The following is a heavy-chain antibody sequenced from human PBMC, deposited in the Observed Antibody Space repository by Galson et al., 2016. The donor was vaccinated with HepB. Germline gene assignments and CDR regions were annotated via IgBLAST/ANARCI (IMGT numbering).Heavy chain of an antibody. D-gene: IGHD2-2*02. Sequence: SVKVSCKASGGTFSSYAISWVRQAPGQGLEWMGGIIPIFGTANYAKKFQGRVTITADESTSTAYMELSSLSSEETAVYYCARGDPRSVVVPAAIFYYYYGIDVWGQGTTVTVSS. CDR2: IIPIFGTA. CDR1: GGTFSSYA. V-gene: IGHV1-69*13. J-gene: IGHJ6*02. CDR3: ARGDPRSVVVPAAIFYYYYGIDV.